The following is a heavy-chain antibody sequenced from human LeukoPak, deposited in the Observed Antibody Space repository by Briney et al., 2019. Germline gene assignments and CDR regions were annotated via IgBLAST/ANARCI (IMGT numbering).Heavy chain of an antibody. CDR2: IYHSGST. J-gene: IGHJ2*01. D-gene: IGHD3-22*01. Sequence: SETLSLTCTVSDGSISSYYWSWIRQPPGKGLEWIGYIYHSGSTNYNPSLKSRVTISVDTSKNEFSLKLSSVTAADTAMYYCARNQHSYDSSGPGYWYFDLWGRGTPVTVSS. CDR1: DGSISSYY. V-gene: IGHV4-59*01. CDR3: ARNQHSYDSSGPGYWYFDL.